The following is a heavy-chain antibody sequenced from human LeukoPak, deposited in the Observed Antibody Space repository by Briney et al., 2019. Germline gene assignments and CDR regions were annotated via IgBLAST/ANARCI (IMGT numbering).Heavy chain of an antibody. J-gene: IGHJ4*02. Sequence: SETLSLTCTVSGGSISSYYWNWIRQPPGKGLEWIGYIYSSGSTVYNTPLRSRVTISLDTSKNQFSLDLSSVTAADTAVYYCAKYNWNYAYFDYWGQGTLVTVSS. D-gene: IGHD1-7*01. V-gene: IGHV4-4*09. CDR1: GGSISSYY. CDR2: IYSSGST. CDR3: AKYNWNYAYFDY.